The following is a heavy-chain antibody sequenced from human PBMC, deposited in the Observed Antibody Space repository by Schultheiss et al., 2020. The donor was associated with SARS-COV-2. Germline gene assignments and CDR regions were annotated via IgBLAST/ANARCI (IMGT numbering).Heavy chain of an antibody. V-gene: IGHV1-69*01. J-gene: IGHJ4*02. CDR2: IIPIFGTA. D-gene: IGHD4-17*01. CDR1: GGTFSSYA. CDR3: ARFLEDYGDYGRAGYYFDY. Sequence: KISCKASGGTFSSYAISWVRQAPGQGLEWMGGIIPIFGTANYAQKFQGRVTITADESTSTAYIELSSLRSEDTAVYYCARFLEDYGDYGRAGYYFDYWGQGTLVTVSS.